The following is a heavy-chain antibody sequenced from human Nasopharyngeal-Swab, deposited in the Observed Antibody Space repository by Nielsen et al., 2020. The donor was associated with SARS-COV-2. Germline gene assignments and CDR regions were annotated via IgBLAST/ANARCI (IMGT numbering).Heavy chain of an antibody. Sequence: GESLKISCGASGFSFNSHWMSWVRQAPGKGLEWVANIKQDESEKSYVDSVKGRFTISRDNAKNSLSLQMSSLRDEDTAVYYCARHYDSSGYYLTYFDYWGQGTLVTVSS. CDR2: IKQDESEK. V-gene: IGHV3-7*01. D-gene: IGHD3-22*01. CDR1: GFSFNSHW. J-gene: IGHJ4*02. CDR3: ARHYDSSGYYLTYFDY.